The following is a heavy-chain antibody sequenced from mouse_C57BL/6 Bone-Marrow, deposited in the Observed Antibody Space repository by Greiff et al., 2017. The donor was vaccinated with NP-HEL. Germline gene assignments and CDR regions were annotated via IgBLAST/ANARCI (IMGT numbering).Heavy chain of an antibody. V-gene: IGHV1-22*01. D-gene: IGHD1-3*01. Sequence: VQLQQSGPELVKPGASVKMSCKASGYTFPDYNMHWVKQSHGKSLEWIGYINPNNGGPSSNQKFKGKATLTVKKSSSPAYMELRSLTSKDSAVYYWSKRGRDVAWFAYWGQGTLVTVSA. CDR2: INPNNGGP. CDR1: GYTFPDYN. CDR3: SKRGRDVAWFAY. J-gene: IGHJ3*01.